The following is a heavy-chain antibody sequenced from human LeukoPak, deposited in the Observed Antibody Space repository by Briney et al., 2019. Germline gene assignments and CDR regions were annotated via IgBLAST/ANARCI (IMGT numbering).Heavy chain of an antibody. D-gene: IGHD6-19*01. CDR3: ASGFDSSGWYLGGY. J-gene: IGHJ4*02. V-gene: IGHV4-59*08. CDR2: IYYSGST. Sequence: SGTLSLTCTVSGVSISSYYWSWIRQPPGKGLEWIVYIYYSGSTNYNPSLKSRVTISVDTSKNQFSLKLSSVTAADTAVYYCASGFDSSGWYLGGYWGQGTLVTVSS. CDR1: GVSISSYY.